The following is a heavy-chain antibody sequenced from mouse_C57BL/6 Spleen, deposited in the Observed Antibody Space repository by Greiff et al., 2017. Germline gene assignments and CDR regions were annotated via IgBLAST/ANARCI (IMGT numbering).Heavy chain of an antibody. Sequence: EVKLMESGGGLVKPGGSLKLSCAASGFTFSDYGMHWVRQAPEKGLEWVAYISSGSSTIYYAATVKGRFTISRDNAKNTLFLQMTSLRSEDTAMYYCARPAVVAMDYWGQGTSVTVSS. CDR3: ARPAVVAMDY. CDR2: ISSGSSTI. D-gene: IGHD1-1*01. J-gene: IGHJ4*01. V-gene: IGHV5-17*01. CDR1: GFTFSDYG.